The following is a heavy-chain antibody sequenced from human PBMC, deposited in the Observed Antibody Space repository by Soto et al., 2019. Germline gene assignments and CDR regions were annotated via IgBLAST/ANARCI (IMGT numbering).Heavy chain of an antibody. CDR1: GGSISSSSYY. J-gene: IGHJ5*02. CDR2: IYYSGST. V-gene: IGHV4-39*01. Sequence: SETLSLTCTVSGGSISSSSYYWGWIRQPPGKGLEWIGSIYYSGSTYYNPSLKSRVTISVDTSKNQFSLKLSSVTAADTAVYYCARISITMVRGVNWFDPWGQGTLVTVSS. CDR3: ARISITMVRGVNWFDP. D-gene: IGHD3-10*01.